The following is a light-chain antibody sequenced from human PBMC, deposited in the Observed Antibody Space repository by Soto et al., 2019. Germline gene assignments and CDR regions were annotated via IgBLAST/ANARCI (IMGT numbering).Light chain of an antibody. CDR2: LEGSGNF. V-gene: IGLV4-60*03. J-gene: IGLJ3*02. CDR1: SGHSTNI. CDR3: ETWDSNTRV. Sequence: QPVLTQSSSASASLGSSVKLTCTLASGHSTNIVAWHQQQPGKAPRYLMKLEGSGNFNKGSGVPDRFSGSSSGGDRYLTISDLQSEDEADYYCETWDSNTRVFGGGTKLTVL.